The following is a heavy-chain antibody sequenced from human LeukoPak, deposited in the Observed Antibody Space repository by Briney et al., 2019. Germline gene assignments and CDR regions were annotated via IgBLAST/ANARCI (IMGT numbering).Heavy chain of an antibody. CDR2: IYYSGST. V-gene: IGHV4-31*03. D-gene: IGHD6-13*01. Sequence: SETLSLTCTVSGGSISSGGYYWSWIRQHPGKGLEWIGYIYYSGSTYYNPSLKSRVTISVDTSKNQFSLKLSSVTAADTAVYYCARGRVFYSSSWYYFDYWGQGTLVTVSS. J-gene: IGHJ4*02. CDR3: ARGRVFYSSSWYYFDY. CDR1: GGSISSGGYY.